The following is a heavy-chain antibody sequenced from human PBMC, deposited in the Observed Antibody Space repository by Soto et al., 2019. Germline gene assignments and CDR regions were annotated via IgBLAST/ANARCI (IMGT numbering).Heavy chain of an antibody. Sequence: PSETLSLTCTVSGISINSSGYYWGWIRQPPGKGLEWIGSVFYGVSTYYNPSLNSRVTVSVDTSNNQFSLILKSMTDADTAVYYWARVPSRHLVDYWGQGTLVTVSS. CDR2: VFYGVST. J-gene: IGHJ4*02. CDR1: GISINSSGYY. CDR3: ARVPSRHLVDY. D-gene: IGHD3-3*02. V-gene: IGHV4-39*01.